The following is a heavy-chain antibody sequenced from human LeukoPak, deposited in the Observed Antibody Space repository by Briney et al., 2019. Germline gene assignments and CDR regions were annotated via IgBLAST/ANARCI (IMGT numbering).Heavy chain of an antibody. CDR1: GFTFSIYG. CDR2: IWNDGSNK. CDR3: ARPSGTWGAFDI. V-gene: IGHV3-33*01. Sequence: PGGSLRLSCAASGFTFSIYGMQWVRQAPGKGLEWVAVIWNDGSNKYYADSVKGRFTISRDNSKNTLYLQMNSLRAEDTAVYYCARPSGTWGAFDIWGHGTVVTVSS. J-gene: IGHJ3*02. D-gene: IGHD2-15*01.